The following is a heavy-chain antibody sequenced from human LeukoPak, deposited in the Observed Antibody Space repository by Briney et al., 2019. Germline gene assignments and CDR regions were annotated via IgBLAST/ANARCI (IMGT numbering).Heavy chain of an antibody. J-gene: IGHJ4*02. Sequence: GGALRLSCAASGFTVISNYMSWVRQAPWKGLEWVSVIYSGGSTYYADSVKGRCTISRDNSKNSLYLKMTCLRAEETAVYYCARAARSWYGEKGYYFDYWGQGPLVTVSS. V-gene: IGHV3-66*02. CDR3: ARAARSWYGEKGYYFDY. CDR1: GFTVISNY. CDR2: IYSGGST. D-gene: IGHD6-13*01.